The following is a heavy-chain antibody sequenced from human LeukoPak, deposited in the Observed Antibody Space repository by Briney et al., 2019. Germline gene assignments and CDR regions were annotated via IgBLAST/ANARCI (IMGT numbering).Heavy chain of an antibody. CDR2: IKQDGDEK. D-gene: IGHD3-3*01. Sequence: GGSLRLSCAASGFTFSSYWMSWVRQAPGKGLEWVANIKQDGDEKYYVDSVRGRFTISRDNAKNSVYLQVTSLRVEDTAVYYCASPKGTIFGVGIYYMDVWGKGTTVTVSS. CDR1: GFTFSSYW. V-gene: IGHV3-7*01. CDR3: ASPKGTIFGVGIYYMDV. J-gene: IGHJ6*03.